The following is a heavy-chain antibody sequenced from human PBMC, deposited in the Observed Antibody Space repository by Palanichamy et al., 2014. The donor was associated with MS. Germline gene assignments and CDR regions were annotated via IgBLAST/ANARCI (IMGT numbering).Heavy chain of an antibody. Sequence: QVQLQESGPGLVKPSQTLSLTCTVSGGSISSGSYHWSWIRQPAGKGLEWIGRFYGSGSTNYNPSLKSRVTISIDTSKSQFSLKLYSVTAADTAVYYCARDRSGYNYGADMDVWGQGTTVTVSS. D-gene: IGHD5-18*01. CDR2: FYGSGST. V-gene: IGHV4-61*02. J-gene: IGHJ6*02. CDR3: ARDRSGYNYGADMDV. CDR1: GGSISSGSYH.